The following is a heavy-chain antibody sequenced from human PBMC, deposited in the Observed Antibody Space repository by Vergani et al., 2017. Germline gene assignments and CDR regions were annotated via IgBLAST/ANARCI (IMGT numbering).Heavy chain of an antibody. J-gene: IGHJ2*01. V-gene: IGHV3-73*01. Sequence: EVQLVESGGGLVQPGGSLRLSCAASGFTFSGSAMHWVRQASGKGLEWVGRIRSKANSYATAYAASVKGRFTISRDDSKNTAYPQMNSLRAEDTAVYYCAREQYFDLWGRGTLVTVSS. CDR1: GFTFSGSA. CDR3: AREQYFDL. CDR2: IRSKANSYAT. D-gene: IGHD1/OR15-1a*01.